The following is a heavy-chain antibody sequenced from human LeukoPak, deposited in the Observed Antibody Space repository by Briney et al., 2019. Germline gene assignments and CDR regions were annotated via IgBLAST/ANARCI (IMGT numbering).Heavy chain of an antibody. V-gene: IGHV1-69*01. CDR3: ARSKGRRTSGYNHYYAMDV. CDR1: RDTFSSSG. J-gene: IGHJ6*02. CDR2: IVPILRTP. D-gene: IGHD3-22*01. Sequence: GSSVKVSCKSFRDTFSSSGISWVRQAPGQGLEWMGGIVPILRTPDYAKKFQGKVTITADESTTTAHMELSSLTSEDTAVYYCARSKGRRTSGYNHYYAMDVWGQGTTVTVSS.